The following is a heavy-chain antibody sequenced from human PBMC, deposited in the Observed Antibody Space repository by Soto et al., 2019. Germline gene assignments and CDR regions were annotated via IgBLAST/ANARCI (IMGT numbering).Heavy chain of an antibody. D-gene: IGHD5-12*01. CDR2: IYSGGST. Sequence: GGSLRLSCAASGFTVSSNYMSWVRQAPGKGLEWVSVIYSGGSTYYADSVKGRFTISRHNSKNTLYLQMNSLRAEDTAVYYCARCLSGYEHYYYYYYMDVWGKGTTVTVSS. V-gene: IGHV3-53*04. CDR3: ARCLSGYEHYYYYYYMDV. J-gene: IGHJ6*03. CDR1: GFTVSSNY.